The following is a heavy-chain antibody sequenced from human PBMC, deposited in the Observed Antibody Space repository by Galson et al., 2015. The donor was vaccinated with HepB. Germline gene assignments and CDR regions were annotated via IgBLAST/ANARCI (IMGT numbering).Heavy chain of an antibody. CDR2: ISGNGHDT. V-gene: IGHV3-64D*09. Sequence: APGKGLEYVSVISGNGHDTYYAESVKGRFSVSRDNSRNWLFLQMSSLRPEDTAVYYCVRDWTYDFWSGYFGAFDLWGQGTLVTVSS. CDR3: VRDWTYDFWSGYFGAFDL. J-gene: IGHJ3*01. D-gene: IGHD3-3*01.